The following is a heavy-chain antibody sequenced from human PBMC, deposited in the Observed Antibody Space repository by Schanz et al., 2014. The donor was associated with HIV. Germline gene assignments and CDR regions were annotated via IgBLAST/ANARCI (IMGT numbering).Heavy chain of an antibody. Sequence: QVQLVESGGGVVQPGRSLRLSCAASGFTFSSYAMHWVRQAPGKGLEWVAFISYDGSNKYYADSVKGRFTISRDNAKNSLYLQMNSLRAEDTAVYYCARSSDYYYGMDVWGQGTTVTVSS. J-gene: IGHJ6*02. CDR2: ISYDGSNK. CDR3: ARSSDYYYGMDV. CDR1: GFTFSSYA. V-gene: IGHV3-33*05.